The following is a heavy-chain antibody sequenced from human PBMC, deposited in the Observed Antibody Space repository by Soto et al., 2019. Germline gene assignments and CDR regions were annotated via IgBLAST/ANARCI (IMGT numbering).Heavy chain of an antibody. J-gene: IGHJ4*02. CDR2: INAGNGNT. CDR1: GYTFTSYA. D-gene: IGHD3-3*01. CDR3: ARAQLEYCDFWSGYNRGFEY. Sequence: ASVKVSCKASGYTFTSYAMHWVRQAPGQRLEWMGWINAGNGNTKYSQKFQGRVTITRDTSASTAYMELSSLRSEDTAVYYCARAQLEYCDFWSGYNRGFEYWGQGTLVTVSS. V-gene: IGHV1-3*01.